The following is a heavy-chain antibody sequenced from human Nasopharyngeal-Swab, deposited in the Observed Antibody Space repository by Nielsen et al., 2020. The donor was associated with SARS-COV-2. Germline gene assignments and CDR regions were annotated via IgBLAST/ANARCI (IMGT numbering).Heavy chain of an antibody. V-gene: IGHV1-58*02. D-gene: IGHD2-2*01. CDR2: IDVGSGKT. CDR3: AAIDLSSTSYGDWYFDL. Sequence: SVKVSCKASGFSFPSSAMQWLRQARGQGLEWMGWIDVGSGKTNYAQKFQERATISRDRSTSTVYMELSSLRSDDTAVYYCAAIDLSSTSYGDWYFDLWGRGTLVTVSS. CDR1: GFSFPSSA. J-gene: IGHJ2*01.